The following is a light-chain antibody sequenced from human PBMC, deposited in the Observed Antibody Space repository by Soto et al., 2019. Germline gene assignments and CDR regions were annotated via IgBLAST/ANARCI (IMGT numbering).Light chain of an antibody. CDR2: DVS. CDR3: QQYGSSPT. J-gene: IGKJ1*01. V-gene: IGKV3-20*01. CDR1: QSVSSNY. Sequence: EIVLTQSTGTLSLSPGERATLSCRSSQSVSSNYLAWYQQKPDQAPRLVIYDVSGRATGIPDRFSGSGSGTDFTLPISRLEPEDFAVYYCQQYGSSPTFGQGTKVEIK.